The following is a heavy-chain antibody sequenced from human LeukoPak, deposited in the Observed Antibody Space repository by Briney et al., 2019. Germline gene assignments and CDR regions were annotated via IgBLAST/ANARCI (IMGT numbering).Heavy chain of an antibody. CDR1: GYTFTSYA. D-gene: IGHD3-3*01. Sequence: ASVKVSCKASGYTFTSYAINWVRQAPGQGLEWMGWINTNTGNPTYAQGFTGRFVFSLDTSVSTAYLQISSLQAEDTAAYYCARDRNDFWSGYYTNWFDPWGQGTLVTVSS. J-gene: IGHJ5*02. CDR2: INTNTGNP. V-gene: IGHV7-4-1*02. CDR3: ARDRNDFWSGYYTNWFDP.